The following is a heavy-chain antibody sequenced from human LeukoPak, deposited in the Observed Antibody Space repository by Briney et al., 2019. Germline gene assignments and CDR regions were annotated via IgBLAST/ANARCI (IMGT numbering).Heavy chain of an antibody. CDR1: GGSFSGYY. CDR2: INHSGST. Sequence: SETLSLTCAVYGGSFSGYYWSWIRQPPGKGLEWIGEINHSGSTNYNPSLKSRVTISVDTSKNQFSLKLSSVTAADTALYYCARVRGAAVAGTPEKSFDYWGQGTLVTVSS. J-gene: IGHJ4*02. V-gene: IGHV4-34*01. D-gene: IGHD6-19*01. CDR3: ARVRGAAVAGTPEKSFDY.